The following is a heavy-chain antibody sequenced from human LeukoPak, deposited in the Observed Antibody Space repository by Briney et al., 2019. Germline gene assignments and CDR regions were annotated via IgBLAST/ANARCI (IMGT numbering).Heavy chain of an antibody. Sequence: SGGSLRLSCAASGFTFSSYGMHWVRQAPGKGLEWVAFIRYDGRSKYYPDSAKGRFTISRDNSKNTLYLQMNSLRAEDTAVYYCAKEVVVVTARYFDYWGQGTLVTVSP. J-gene: IGHJ4*02. CDR3: AKEVVVVTARYFDY. CDR2: IRYDGRSK. D-gene: IGHD2-21*02. V-gene: IGHV3-30*02. CDR1: GFTFSSYG.